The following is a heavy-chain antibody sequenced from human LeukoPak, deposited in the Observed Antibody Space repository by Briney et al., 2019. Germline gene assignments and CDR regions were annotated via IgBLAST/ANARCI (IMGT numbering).Heavy chain of an antibody. CDR1: GFTFSSYS. D-gene: IGHD2-15*01. CDR3: ARDTAMVAATPLDY. V-gene: IGHV3-48*02. Sequence: GSLRLSCAASGFTFSSYSMDWVRQAPGKGLEWVSYISSSSSTIYYADSVKDRFTISRDNAKNSLYLQMNSLRDEDTAVYYCARDTAMVAATPLDYWGQGTLVTVSS. CDR2: ISSSSSTI. J-gene: IGHJ4*02.